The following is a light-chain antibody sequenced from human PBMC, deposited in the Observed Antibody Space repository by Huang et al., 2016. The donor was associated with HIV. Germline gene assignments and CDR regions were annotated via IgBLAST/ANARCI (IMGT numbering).Light chain of an antibody. V-gene: IGKV3-11*01. J-gene: IGKJ4*01. Sequence: EIVLTQSPATLSLSPGERATLSCRASQSVSAYLAWYQQKPGQAPRLLSYGASNRATGIPARFIGRGSGTDFTLTISSLEPEDFAVYYCQQRSDWPLTFGGGTKVEIK. CDR2: GAS. CDR1: QSVSAY. CDR3: QQRSDWPLT.